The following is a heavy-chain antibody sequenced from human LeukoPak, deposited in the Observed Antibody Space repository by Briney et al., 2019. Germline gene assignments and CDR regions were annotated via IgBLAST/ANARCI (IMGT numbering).Heavy chain of an antibody. CDR2: INAGNGNT. Sequence: ASVKVSCKASGYTFTSYAMHWVRQAPGQRLEWMGWINAGNGNTKYSQKFQGRVTITRDTSTSTAYMELSSLRSEDTAVYYCAAKGGKYYYYYYGMDVWGQGTTVTVSS. J-gene: IGHJ6*02. CDR3: AAKGGKYYYYYYGMDV. CDR1: GYTFTSYA. V-gene: IGHV1-3*01.